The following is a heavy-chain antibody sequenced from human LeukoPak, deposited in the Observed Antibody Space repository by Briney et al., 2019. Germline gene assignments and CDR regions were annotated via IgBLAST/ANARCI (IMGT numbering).Heavy chain of an antibody. CDR1: GFTFSSYA. D-gene: IGHD3-10*01. CDR2: ISGSGGST. V-gene: IGHV3-23*01. J-gene: IGHJ4*02. Sequence: PGASLRLSCAASGFTFSSYAMSWVRQAPGKGLEWVSAISGSGGSTYYADSVKGRFTISRDNSKNTLYLQMNSLRAEDTAVYYCAKVRYGSGSSGFDYWGQGTLVTVSS. CDR3: AKVRYGSGSSGFDY.